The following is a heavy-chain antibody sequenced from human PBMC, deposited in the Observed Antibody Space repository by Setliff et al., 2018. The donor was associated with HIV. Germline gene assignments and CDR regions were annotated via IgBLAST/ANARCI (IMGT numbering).Heavy chain of an antibody. CDR2: ISSYNGNT. CDR3: AISGEWELNFDY. V-gene: IGHV1-18*01. J-gene: IGHJ4*02. Sequence: ASVKVSCKASGYTFTTYGISWVRRAPGQGLEWMGWISSYNGNTNYAQNLQGRVNMTTDTFTDTAYMELRSLRSDDTAVYYWAISGEWELNFDYWGQGTLVTVSS. D-gene: IGHD1-26*01. CDR1: GYTFTTYG.